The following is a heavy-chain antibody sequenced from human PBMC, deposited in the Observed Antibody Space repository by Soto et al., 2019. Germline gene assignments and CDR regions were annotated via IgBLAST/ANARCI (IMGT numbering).Heavy chain of an antibody. CDR1: GGSFSGYY. Sequence: PSETLSLTCAVYGGSFSGYYWSWIRQPPGKGLEWIGEINHSGSTNYNPSLKSRVTISVDASKNQFSLKLSSVTAADTAVYYCARVSYYDSSGYVHWGQGTLVTVS. CDR3: ARVSYYDSSGYVH. CDR2: INHSGST. V-gene: IGHV4-34*01. J-gene: IGHJ4*02. D-gene: IGHD3-22*01.